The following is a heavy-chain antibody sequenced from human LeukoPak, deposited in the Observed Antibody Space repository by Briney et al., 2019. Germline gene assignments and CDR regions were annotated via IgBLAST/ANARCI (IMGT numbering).Heavy chain of an antibody. CDR1: GFTFSSYG. V-gene: IGHV3-30*02. Sequence: GGSLRLPCAASGFTFSSYGMHWVRQAPGKGLEWVAFIRYDGSNKYYADSVKGRVTISRDNSKNTLYLQMNSLRAEDTAVYYCARVSCGGDCSPTEDWYFDLWGRGTLATVSS. CDR2: IRYDGSNK. J-gene: IGHJ2*01. CDR3: ARVSCGGDCSPTEDWYFDL. D-gene: IGHD2-21*02.